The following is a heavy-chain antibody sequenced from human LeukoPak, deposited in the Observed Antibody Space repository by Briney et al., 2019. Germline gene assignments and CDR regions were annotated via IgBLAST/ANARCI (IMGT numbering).Heavy chain of an antibody. V-gene: IGHV4-61*02. CDR3: ARDRTGYCSGGSCYPGNWFDP. D-gene: IGHD2-15*01. CDR1: GGSISSGSYY. J-gene: IGHJ5*02. Sequence: PSETLSLTCTASGGSISSGSYYWSWIRQPAGKGLEWIGRIYTSGSTNYNPSLKSRVTISVDTSKNQFSLKLSSVTAADTAVYYCARDRTGYCSGGSCYPGNWFDPWGQGTLVTVSS. CDR2: IYTSGST.